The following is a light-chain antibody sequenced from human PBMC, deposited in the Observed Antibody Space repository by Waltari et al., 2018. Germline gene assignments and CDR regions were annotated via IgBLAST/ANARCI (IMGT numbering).Light chain of an antibody. V-gene: IGKV3-20*01. Sequence: EIVLTQSPGTLSLSRGERATLSCRARQRVSSNYLAWYQQKPGQAPRLLVYGSSSRATGIPDRFSGSGSGTDFTLAISRLEPEDFAVYYCQQYGSSPRTFGQGTKVEIK. CDR1: QRVSSNY. J-gene: IGKJ1*01. CDR3: QQYGSSPRT. CDR2: GSS.